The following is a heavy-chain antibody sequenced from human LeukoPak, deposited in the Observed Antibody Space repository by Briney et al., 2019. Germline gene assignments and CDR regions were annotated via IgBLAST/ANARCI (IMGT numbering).Heavy chain of an antibody. V-gene: IGHV3-20*04. CDR2: INWSGGRT. CDR3: ARESSSSWRDAFDF. CDR1: GFTFDYYG. J-gene: IGHJ3*01. Sequence: GGSLRLSCAASGFTFDYYGMDWVRQAPGKGLEWVSGINWSGGRTSYADSVKGRFTISRDNAKNSLYLEMNSLTGEDTAVYYCARESSSSWRDAFDFWGQGTRVTVSS. D-gene: IGHD6-13*01.